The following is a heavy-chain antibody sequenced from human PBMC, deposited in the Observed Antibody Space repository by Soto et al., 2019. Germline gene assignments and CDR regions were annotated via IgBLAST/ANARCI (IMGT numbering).Heavy chain of an antibody. CDR3: VRGKYSGSYFFDH. V-gene: IGHV3-74*01. D-gene: IGHD1-26*01. J-gene: IGHJ4*02. CDR1: VFSFTNDM. Sequence: GGSLRLCGEAPVFSFTNDMIHSVRQAPGKVLFWVSSLSSDGSTTDYADSVKGRFTISRDNAKNTLYLQMNSLGAEDTAVYYCVRGKYSGSYFFDHWGQGTLVTLSS. CDR2: LSSDGSTT.